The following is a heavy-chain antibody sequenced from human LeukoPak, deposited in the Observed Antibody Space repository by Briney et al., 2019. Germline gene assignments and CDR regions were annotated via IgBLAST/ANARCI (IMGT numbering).Heavy chain of an antibody. CDR2: FDPENGEA. D-gene: IGHD3-10*01. Sequence: ASVKVSCKVSGYSLSELSMHWVRQAPGKGLEWMGGFDPENGEAVYAQKFQGRVTMTTDTSTSTAYMELRSLRSDDTAVYYCARVPYYGSGSSYFDYWGQGTLVTVSS. CDR1: GYSLSELS. J-gene: IGHJ4*02. V-gene: IGHV1-24*01. CDR3: ARVPYYGSGSSYFDY.